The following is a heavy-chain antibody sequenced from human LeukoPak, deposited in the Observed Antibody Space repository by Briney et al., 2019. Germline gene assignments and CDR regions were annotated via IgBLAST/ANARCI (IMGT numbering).Heavy chain of an antibody. V-gene: IGHV3-66*01. CDR3: ARDRGYYDSSGYTQ. D-gene: IGHD3-22*01. CDR1: GFTVSSNY. Sequence: GGSLRLSCAASGFTVSSNYMSWVRQAPGKGLEWVSVIHSGGSTYYADSVKGRFTISRDNSKNTLYLQMNSLRAEDTAVYYCARDRGYYDSSGYTQWGQGTLVTVSS. J-gene: IGHJ4*02. CDR2: IHSGGST.